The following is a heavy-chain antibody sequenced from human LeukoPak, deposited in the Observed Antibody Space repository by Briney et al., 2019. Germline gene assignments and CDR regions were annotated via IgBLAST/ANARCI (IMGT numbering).Heavy chain of an antibody. J-gene: IGHJ4*02. CDR2: ISGSGGST. D-gene: IGHD6-13*01. Sequence: PGGSLRLSCTASGFTFSDYAMSWVRQAPGKGLEWVSAISGSGGSTYYADSVKGRFTISRDNSRNTLYLQMNSLRAEDTAVYYCAKLTYTAAAGTWWGQGTLVTASS. CDR1: GFTFSDYA. CDR3: AKLTYTAAAGTW. V-gene: IGHV3-23*01.